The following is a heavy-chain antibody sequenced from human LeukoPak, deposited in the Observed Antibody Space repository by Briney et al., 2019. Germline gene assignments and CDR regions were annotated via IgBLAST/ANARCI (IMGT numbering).Heavy chain of an antibody. CDR2: ISGSGGST. J-gene: IGHJ4*02. Sequence: GGSLRLSCAASGFTFSSYGMSWVRQAPGKGLEWVSAISGSGGSTYYADSVKGRFTISRDNSKNTLYLQMNSLRAEDTAVYYCARVGGSYHIDYWGQGTLVTVSS. V-gene: IGHV3-23*01. CDR3: ARVGGSYHIDY. CDR1: GFTFSSYG. D-gene: IGHD1-26*01.